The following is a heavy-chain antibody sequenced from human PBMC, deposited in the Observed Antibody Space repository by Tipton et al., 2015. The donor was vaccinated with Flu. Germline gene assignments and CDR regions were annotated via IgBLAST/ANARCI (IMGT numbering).Heavy chain of an antibody. CDR2: IRSKAYGGTT. CDR3: TRDQDSSGNVGSAFDI. V-gene: IGHV3-49*04. Sequence: SLRLSCTASGFTFGDYAMSWVRQAPGKGLEWVGFIRSKAYGGTTEYAASVKGRFTISRDDSKSIAYLQMNSLQTEDTAVYYCTRDQDSSGNVGSAFDIWGQGTMVTVSS. J-gene: IGHJ3*02. D-gene: IGHD3-22*01. CDR1: GFTFGDYA.